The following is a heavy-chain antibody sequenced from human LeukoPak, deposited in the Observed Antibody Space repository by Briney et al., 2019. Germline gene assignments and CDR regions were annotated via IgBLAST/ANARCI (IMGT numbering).Heavy chain of an antibody. V-gene: IGHV4-34*01. CDR3: ASSYFSGSYHDY. Sequence: SETLSLTCAVYGGSFSGYYWSWIRQPPGKGLGWIGEINHSGSTNYNPSLKSRVTISVDTSKNQFSLKLSSVAAADTAVYYCASSYFSGSYHDYWGQGTLVTVSS. CDR1: GGSFSGYY. CDR2: INHSGST. D-gene: IGHD1-26*01. J-gene: IGHJ4*02.